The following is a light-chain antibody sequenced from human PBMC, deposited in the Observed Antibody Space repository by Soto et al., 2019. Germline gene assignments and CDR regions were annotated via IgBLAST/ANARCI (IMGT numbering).Light chain of an antibody. V-gene: IGKV3-15*01. CDR1: QSIINN. CDR3: QQYNDGPPLT. J-gene: IGKJ4*02. Sequence: EIVMTQSPDTLSVSPGERATLSCRASQSIINNLAWYQQKPGQAPRLLIYGASIRATGFPARFSGSGSGTEFTLTISSLQSEDFAVYYCQQYNDGPPLTFGGGTKVEIK. CDR2: GAS.